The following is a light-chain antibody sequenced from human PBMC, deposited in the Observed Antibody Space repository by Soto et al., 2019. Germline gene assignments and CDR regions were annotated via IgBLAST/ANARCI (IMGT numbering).Light chain of an antibody. CDR2: DAS. CDR1: QSISSW. V-gene: IGKV1-5*01. J-gene: IGKJ2*01. Sequence: DIPMTQSPSTLSASVGDRVTITCRASQSISSWLAWYQQKPGQAPKLLIYDASSLESGVPSRFSGSGSGTEFPLTISSLQPDDFATYYCQQYNSYPYTFGQGTKLEVK. CDR3: QQYNSYPYT.